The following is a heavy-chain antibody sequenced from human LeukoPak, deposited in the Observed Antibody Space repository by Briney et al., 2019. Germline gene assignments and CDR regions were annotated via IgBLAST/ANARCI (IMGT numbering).Heavy chain of an antibody. CDR1: GYTFTGYY. Sequence: ASVKVSCKASGYTFTGYYMHWVRQAPGQGLEWMGWMNPNSGNTGYAQKFQGRVTITRNTSISTAYMELSSLRSEDTAVYYCARLVPAAYFDAFDIWGQGTMVTVSS. CDR3: ARLVPAAYFDAFDI. D-gene: IGHD2-2*01. J-gene: IGHJ3*02. CDR2: MNPNSGNT. V-gene: IGHV1-8*03.